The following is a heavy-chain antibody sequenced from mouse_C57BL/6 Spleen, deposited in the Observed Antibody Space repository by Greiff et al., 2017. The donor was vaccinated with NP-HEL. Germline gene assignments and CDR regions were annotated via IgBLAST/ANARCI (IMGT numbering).Heavy chain of an antibody. J-gene: IGHJ2*01. D-gene: IGHD1-1*01. Sequence: QVQLQQSGAELVRPGTSVKMSCKASGYTFTNYWIGWAKQRPGHGLEWIGDIYPGGGYTNYNEKFKGKATLTADKSSSTAYMQFSSLTSEDSAIYYCARRRDYYGSSYGYYFDYWGKGTTLTVSS. CDR2: IYPGGGYT. CDR1: GYTFTNYW. V-gene: IGHV1-63*01. CDR3: ARRRDYYGSSYGYYFDY.